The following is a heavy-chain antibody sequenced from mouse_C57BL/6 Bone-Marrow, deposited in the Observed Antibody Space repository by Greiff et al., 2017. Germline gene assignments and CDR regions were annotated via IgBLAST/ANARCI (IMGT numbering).Heavy chain of an antibody. CDR2: IYPRDGST. Sequence: VQLQQSDAELVKPGASVKLSCKASGYTFTDYPIHWMKQRPEQGLEWIGYIYPRDGSTKYNEKFKGKATLTADKSSSTAYMQLNSLTSEDSAVYFCARDYGNYEYIDVWGTGTTVTVSS. CDR1: GYTFTDYP. V-gene: IGHV1-78*01. D-gene: IGHD2-1*01. J-gene: IGHJ1*03. CDR3: ARDYGNYEYIDV.